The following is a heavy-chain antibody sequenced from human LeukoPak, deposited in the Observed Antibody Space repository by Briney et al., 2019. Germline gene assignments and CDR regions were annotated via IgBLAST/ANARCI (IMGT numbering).Heavy chain of an antibody. CDR2: INPNSGGT. V-gene: IGHV1-2*02. D-gene: IGHD3-9*01. Sequence: GASVKVSCKASGYTFTGYYMHWVRQAPGQGLEWMGWINPNSGGTNYAQKFQGRVTMTRDTSISTAYMELSRLRSDDTAVYYCATVDPTYYDILTGYPTLFDYWGQGTLVTVSS. J-gene: IGHJ4*02. CDR3: ATVDPTYYDILTGYPTLFDY. CDR1: GYTFTGYY.